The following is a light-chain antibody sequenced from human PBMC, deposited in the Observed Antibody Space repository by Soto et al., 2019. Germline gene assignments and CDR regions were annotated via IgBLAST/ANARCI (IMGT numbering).Light chain of an antibody. V-gene: IGKV3-15*01. CDR1: QTVFSN. J-gene: IGKJ5*01. CDR3: QQYNNWPPIT. Sequence: EIVLTQSPGTLSLSPGERATLSCRATQTVFSNYIGWYQQKPGQAPRLLIYDASTRATGIPARFSGSGSGTEFTLTISSLQSEDFAVYYCQQYNNWPPITFGQGTRLEIK. CDR2: DAS.